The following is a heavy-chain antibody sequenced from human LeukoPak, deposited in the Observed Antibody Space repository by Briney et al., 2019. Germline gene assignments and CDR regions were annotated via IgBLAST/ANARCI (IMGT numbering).Heavy chain of an antibody. CDR2: IYYSGST. V-gene: IGHV4-39*07. J-gene: IGHJ4*02. CDR3: ARVRTYGDYRGLKYYFDY. D-gene: IGHD4-17*01. Sequence: SETLSLTCTVSGGSISSSSYYWGWIRQPPGKGLEWIGSIYYSGSTYYSPSLKSRVTISVDTSKNQFSLKLSSVTAADTAVYYCARVRTYGDYRGLKYYFDYWGQGTLVTVSS. CDR1: GGSISSSSYY.